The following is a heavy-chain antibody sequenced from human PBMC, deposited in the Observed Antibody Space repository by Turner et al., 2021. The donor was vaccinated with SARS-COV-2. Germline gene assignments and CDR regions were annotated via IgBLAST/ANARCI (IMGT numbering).Heavy chain of an antibody. J-gene: IGHJ3*02. Sequence: QVQLVQSGAAVTKPGASVKVSCKVSGYTLTELSMHWVRRAPGKGLEWMGGFDPEDGETIYAQKCQGRVTMTEDTSTDTAYMELSSLRSEDTAVYYCATCRDGYNWGAFHIWGQGTMVTVSS. CDR2: FDPEDGET. CDR1: GYTLTELS. CDR3: ATCRDGYNWGAFHI. D-gene: IGHD5-12*01. V-gene: IGHV1-24*01.